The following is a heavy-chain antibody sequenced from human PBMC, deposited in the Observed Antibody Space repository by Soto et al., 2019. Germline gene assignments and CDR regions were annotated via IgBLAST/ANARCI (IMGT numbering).Heavy chain of an antibody. D-gene: IGHD3-10*01. CDR1: GFTFSVYA. V-gene: IGHV3-23*01. Sequence: EVRLLESGGGLVQPGGSLRLSCAASGFTFSVYAMSWVGQAPGKGLEWVSGISGSGDSTHYADSVKGRFTVSRDKSKSMLYLQTNSLRAEDTAIYYCAKALYGGFTYWGQGTLVTVSS. J-gene: IGHJ4*02. CDR3: AKALYGGFTY. CDR2: ISGSGDST.